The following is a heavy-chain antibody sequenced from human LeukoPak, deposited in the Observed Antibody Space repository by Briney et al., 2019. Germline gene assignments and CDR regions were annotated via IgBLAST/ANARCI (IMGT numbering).Heavy chain of an antibody. CDR2: IIPILGIA. CDR1: GGTFSSYA. Sequence: ASVKVSCKASGGTFSSYAISWVRQAPGQGLEWMGRIIPILGIANYAQKFQGRVTITADKSTSTAYMELSSLRSEDTAVYYCARESYCSGGSCYIGGWFDPWGQGTLVTVSS. J-gene: IGHJ5*02. D-gene: IGHD2-15*01. CDR3: ARESYCSGGSCYIGGWFDP. V-gene: IGHV1-69*04.